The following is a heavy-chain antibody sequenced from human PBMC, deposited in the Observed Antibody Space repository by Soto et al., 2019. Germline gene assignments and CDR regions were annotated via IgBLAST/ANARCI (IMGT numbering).Heavy chain of an antibody. V-gene: IGHV1-18*01. J-gene: IGHJ4*02. Sequence: ASVKVSCKASGYSFTNNDVSWVLQATGQGLEWIGWISAYNGNTKYHPRFQDRVTLTTDASTSTAYMEVRGLKSGDAAVYYCARDNPSLSGASLFDYWGQGTQVTVSS. D-gene: IGHD2-8*02. CDR1: GYSFTNND. CDR2: ISAYNGNT. CDR3: ARDNPSLSGASLFDY.